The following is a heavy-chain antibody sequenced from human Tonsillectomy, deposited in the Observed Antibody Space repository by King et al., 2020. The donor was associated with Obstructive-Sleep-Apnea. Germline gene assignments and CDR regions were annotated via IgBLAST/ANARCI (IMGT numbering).Heavy chain of an antibody. J-gene: IGHJ4*02. V-gene: IGHV4-59*01. D-gene: IGHD3-22*01. Sequence: VQLQESGPGLVKPSETLSLTCTVAGGSISSYYWSWIRQPPGNGLEGIGYIYYSGSTNYNPSLKSRVTISVDTSKNPFSLKLSPVTAADTAVYYCARGGKYYYDSSGYYFDYWGQGTLVTVSS. CDR3: ARGGKYYYDSSGYYFDY. CDR1: GGSISSYY. CDR2: IYYSGST.